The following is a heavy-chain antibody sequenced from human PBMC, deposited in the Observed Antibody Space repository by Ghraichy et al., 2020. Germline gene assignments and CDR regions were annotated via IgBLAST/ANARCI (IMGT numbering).Heavy chain of an antibody. CDR3: ARSPRIAAAGDPLRRMYYFDY. CDR2: IYYSGST. Sequence: SETLSLTCTVSGGSISSYYWSWIRQPPGKGLEWIGYIYYSGSTNYNPSLKSRVTISVDTSKNQFSLKLSSVTAADTAVYYCARSPRIAAAGDPLRRMYYFDYWGQGTLVTVSS. J-gene: IGHJ4*02. CDR1: GGSISSYY. D-gene: IGHD6-13*01. V-gene: IGHV4-59*01.